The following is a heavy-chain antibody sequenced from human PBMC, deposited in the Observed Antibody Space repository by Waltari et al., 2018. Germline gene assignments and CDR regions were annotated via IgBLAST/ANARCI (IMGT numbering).Heavy chain of an antibody. CDR1: GFTFKTYW. CDR3: ARDVPNGYFDY. J-gene: IGHJ4*02. Sequence: EVHLVQSGGGLIQPGGSLRLSCGASGFTFKTYWMTWARQAPGKGLDWVANIKPDGRDKNYVDSVEGRFTISRDNAQNSVYLQMNSLRAEDTAVYYCARDVPNGYFDYWGSGTLVTVSS. V-gene: IGHV3-7*01. CDR2: IKPDGRDK. D-gene: IGHD1-1*01.